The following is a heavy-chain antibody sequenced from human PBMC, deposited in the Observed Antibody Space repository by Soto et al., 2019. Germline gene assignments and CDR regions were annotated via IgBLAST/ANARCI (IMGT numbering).Heavy chain of an antibody. V-gene: IGHV3-48*03. Sequence: GGSLRLSCVASGVDFRSYEMNWVRQAPGKGLEWVSNIRANDESIYYADSVKGRVSVSRDNAKNSLFLEMNSLRVDDTAVYYCARETLRDAIDLWGQGTMVTVSS. CDR3: ARETLRDAIDL. CDR1: GVDFRSYE. J-gene: IGHJ3*01. CDR2: IRANDESI.